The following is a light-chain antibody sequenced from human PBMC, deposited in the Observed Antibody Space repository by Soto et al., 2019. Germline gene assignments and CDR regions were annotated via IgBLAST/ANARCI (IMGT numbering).Light chain of an antibody. V-gene: IGKV3-15*01. Sequence: EIVMTQSPATLSVSPGETATLSCRASQSVNSNLAWYQQKPGQAPRLLISDASTRAAGLPARFSGSGSGTEFTLTISSLQSEDFAVYFCQQSSNRPKTFGQGTKVDIK. CDR1: QSVNSN. CDR3: QQSSNRPKT. CDR2: DAS. J-gene: IGKJ1*01.